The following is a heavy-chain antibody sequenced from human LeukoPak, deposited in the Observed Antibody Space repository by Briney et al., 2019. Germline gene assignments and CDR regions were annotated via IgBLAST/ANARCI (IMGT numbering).Heavy chain of an antibody. Sequence: GGSLRLSCAASGFTVSSNYMSWVRQAPGKGLEWVSVIYSGGSTYYADSVKGRFTISRDNSKNTLYLQMNSLRAEDTAVYYCAKVVVGAGLGPANYTLFDYWGQGTLVTVSS. J-gene: IGHJ4*02. CDR3: AKVVVGAGLGPANYTLFDY. CDR1: GFTVSSNY. CDR2: IYSGGST. D-gene: IGHD1-26*01. V-gene: IGHV3-53*01.